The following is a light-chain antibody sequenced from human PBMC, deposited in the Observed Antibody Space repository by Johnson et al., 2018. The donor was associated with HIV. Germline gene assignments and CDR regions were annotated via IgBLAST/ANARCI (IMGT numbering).Light chain of an antibody. CDR3: ATWDSSLSAYV. J-gene: IGLJ1*01. Sequence: QSVLTQPPSVSAAPRQKVTISCSGSSSNIGKNYVSWYRHLPGTAPKLLIYDNDKRPSGIPDRFSASKSGSSATLGITGLQTGDEADYYCATWDSSLSAYVFGPGTNVTSL. V-gene: IGLV1-51*01. CDR1: SSNIGKNY. CDR2: DND.